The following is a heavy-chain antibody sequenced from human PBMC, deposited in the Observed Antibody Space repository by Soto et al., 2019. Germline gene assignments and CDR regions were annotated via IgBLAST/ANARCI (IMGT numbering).Heavy chain of an antibody. D-gene: IGHD2-8*01. V-gene: IGHV1-69*01. CDR3: AREGYCTNGVCYTRDDYYYGMDV. CDR1: GGTFSSYA. CDR2: IIPIFGTA. J-gene: IGHJ6*02. Sequence: QVQLVQSGAEVKKPGSSVKVSCKASGGTFSSYAISWMRQAPGQGLEWMGGIIPIFGTANYAQKFLGRVTITADESTSTAYMELSSLRSEDTAVYYCAREGYCTNGVCYTRDDYYYGMDVWGQGTTVTVSS.